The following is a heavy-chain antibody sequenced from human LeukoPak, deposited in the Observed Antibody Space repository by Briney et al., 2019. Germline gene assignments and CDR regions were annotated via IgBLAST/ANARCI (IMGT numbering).Heavy chain of an antibody. CDR1: GGSINNYY. Sequence: SETLSLTCTVSGGSINNYYWSWIRQPPGKGLEWIGEINHSGSTNYNPSLKSRVTISVDTSKNQFSLKLSSVTAADTAVYYCARGLNCSGGSCYLDYWGQGTLVTVSS. CDR3: ARGLNCSGGSCYLDY. D-gene: IGHD2-15*01. V-gene: IGHV4-34*01. J-gene: IGHJ4*02. CDR2: INHSGST.